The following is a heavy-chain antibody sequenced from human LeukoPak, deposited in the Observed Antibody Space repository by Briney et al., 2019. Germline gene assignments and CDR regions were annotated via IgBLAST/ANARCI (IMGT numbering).Heavy chain of an antibody. CDR1: GFTFSSYE. D-gene: IGHD3-10*01. V-gene: IGHV3-21*05. CDR2: ISSSSSYI. J-gene: IGHJ6*03. Sequence: GGSLRLSCAASGFTFSSYEINWVRQTPGKGLEWVSYISSSSSYIYYADSVKGRFTISRDNAKNSLYLQMNSLRAEDTAVYYCAKDELGFGERWGPDYYYYYYMDVWGKGTTVTISS. CDR3: AKDELGFGERWGPDYYYYYYMDV.